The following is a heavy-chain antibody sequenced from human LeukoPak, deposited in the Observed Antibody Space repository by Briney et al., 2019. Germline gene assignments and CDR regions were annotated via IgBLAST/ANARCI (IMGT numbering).Heavy chain of an antibody. D-gene: IGHD2-15*01. V-gene: IGHV3-21*01. Sequence: PGGSLRLSCAASGFTFSSYSMNWVRQAPGKGLEWVSSISSSSSYIYYADSVKGRFTISRDNAKNSLYLQMNSLGAADTAVYYCARGLCSGGSCYHFDYWGQGTLVTVSS. CDR2: ISSSSSYI. CDR3: ARGLCSGGSCYHFDY. CDR1: GFTFSSYS. J-gene: IGHJ4*02.